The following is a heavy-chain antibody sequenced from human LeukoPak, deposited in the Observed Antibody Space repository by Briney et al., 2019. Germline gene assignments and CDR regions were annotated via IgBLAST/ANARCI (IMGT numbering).Heavy chain of an antibody. J-gene: IGHJ4*02. V-gene: IGHV3-74*01. CDR2: IKSDGSST. CDR1: GFTFSRYW. Sequence: GGSLRLSCAASGFTFSRYWMHWVRQAPGKGLVWVSCIKSDGSSTSIADSAKGRFTISRDSAKNTVYLQMNSLRAGDTAVYYCVRDNRSYNFDYWGQGTLVTVSS. CDR3: VRDNRSYNFDY. D-gene: IGHD1-26*01.